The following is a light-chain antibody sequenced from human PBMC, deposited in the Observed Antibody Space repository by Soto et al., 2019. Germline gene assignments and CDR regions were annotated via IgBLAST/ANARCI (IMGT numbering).Light chain of an antibody. CDR2: GAS. V-gene: IGKV3-15*01. Sequence: EIVMTQSPATLSVSPGERATLSCRASQSVSSNLAWYQQKPGQAPRLLIFGASTRATGIPARFRGSGSKTDFNLTISSLQAEDFAVYYFQQYNSGPPWTCGQGTKVEIK. CDR1: QSVSSN. J-gene: IGKJ1*01. CDR3: QQYNSGPPWT.